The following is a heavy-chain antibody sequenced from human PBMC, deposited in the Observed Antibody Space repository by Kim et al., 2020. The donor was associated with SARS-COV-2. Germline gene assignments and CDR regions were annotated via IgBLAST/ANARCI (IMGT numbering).Heavy chain of an antibody. Sequence: GGSLRLSCEASGFTFSNYWMNWVRQGPGKVLVWVSRINSDGGDTHYADSVKGRFTISRDNAENTLHLQLNSMGVEDTAIYYCARGTFQQGFDPWGQGTLVTVSS. J-gene: IGHJ5*02. CDR1: GFTFSNYW. CDR3: ARGTFQQGFDP. CDR2: INSDGGDT. V-gene: IGHV3-74*01.